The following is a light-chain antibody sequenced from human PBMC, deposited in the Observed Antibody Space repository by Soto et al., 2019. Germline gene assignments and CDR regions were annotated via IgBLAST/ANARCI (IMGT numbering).Light chain of an antibody. CDR1: SSDVGGYNY. CDR3: CSYAGSYV. V-gene: IGLV2-11*01. Sequence: HSSLTQPRSVSGSPGQSVTISCTGTSSDVGGYNYVSWYQQHPGKAPKLMIYDVSKRPSGVPDRFSGSKSGNTASLTISGLQAEDEADYYCCSYAGSYVFGTGTKVTVL. J-gene: IGLJ1*01. CDR2: DVS.